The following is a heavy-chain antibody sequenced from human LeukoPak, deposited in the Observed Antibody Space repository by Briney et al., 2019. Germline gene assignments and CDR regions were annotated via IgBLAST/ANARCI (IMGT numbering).Heavy chain of an antibody. CDR1: GGSISSYY. D-gene: IGHD3-22*01. CDR2: IYYSGST. Sequence: SETLSLTCTVSGGSISSYYWSWIRQPPGKGLEWIGYIYYSGSTKYNPSLKSRVTISVDTSTNHFSLKLSSVTAADTAVHYCARYRYYYDSSGFPDAFDIWGQGTTVTVSS. CDR3: ARYRYYYDSSGFPDAFDI. V-gene: IGHV4-59*01. J-gene: IGHJ3*02.